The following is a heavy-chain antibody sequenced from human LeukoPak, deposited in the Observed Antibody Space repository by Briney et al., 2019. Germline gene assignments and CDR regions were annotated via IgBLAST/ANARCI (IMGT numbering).Heavy chain of an antibody. V-gene: IGHV4-4*07. CDR2: IYTSGST. CDR1: GGSISSYY. J-gene: IGHJ4*02. Sequence: PSETLSLTCTVSGGSISSYYWSWIRQPAGKGLEWIGRIYTSGSTNYNPSLKSRVTISVDKSKNQFSLKLSSVTAADTAVYYCARYYGSGSTGAYFDYWGQGTLVTVSS. CDR3: ARYYGSGSTGAYFDY. D-gene: IGHD3-10*01.